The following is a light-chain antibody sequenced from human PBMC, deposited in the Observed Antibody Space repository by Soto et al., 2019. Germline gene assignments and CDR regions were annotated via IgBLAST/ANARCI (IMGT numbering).Light chain of an antibody. Sequence: VWTQAGSTLSLSPGERATLSFSASQSVSSSYLAWYQQKPGQAPRLLIYGASSRATGIPARFSGSGSGTEFTLTVSSLQSEDFAVYYCQQYNYWPRTFGQGTKV. CDR1: QSVSSSY. J-gene: IGKJ1*01. CDR3: QQYNYWPRT. CDR2: GAS. V-gene: IGKV3D-15*01.